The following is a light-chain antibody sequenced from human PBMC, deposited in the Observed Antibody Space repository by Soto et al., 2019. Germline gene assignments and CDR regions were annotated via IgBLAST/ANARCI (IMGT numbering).Light chain of an antibody. Sequence: QSALTQPPSASGTPGQRVTISCSGGSSNIGINTVNWYQQLPGTAPKLLIYSNNQRPSGVPDRFSGSKSGTSASLAISGLQSEDEADYYCATCDDSLNGPVFGGGTNLTVL. J-gene: IGLJ3*02. V-gene: IGLV1-44*01. CDR1: SSNIGINT. CDR2: SNN. CDR3: ATCDDSLNGPV.